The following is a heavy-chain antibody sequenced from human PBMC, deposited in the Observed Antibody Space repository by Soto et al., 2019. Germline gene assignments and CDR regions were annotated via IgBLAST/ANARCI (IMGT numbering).Heavy chain of an antibody. Sequence: ASVKVSCRASGYTFTGYYMHWVRQAPGQGLEWMGWINPNSGGTNYAQKFQGRVTMTRDTSISTAYMELSRLRSVDTAVYYCARGSRIAVAGTFINYWGQGTLVTVSS. CDR1: GYTFTGYY. V-gene: IGHV1-2*02. J-gene: IGHJ4*02. CDR3: ARGSRIAVAGTFINY. D-gene: IGHD6-19*01. CDR2: INPNSGGT.